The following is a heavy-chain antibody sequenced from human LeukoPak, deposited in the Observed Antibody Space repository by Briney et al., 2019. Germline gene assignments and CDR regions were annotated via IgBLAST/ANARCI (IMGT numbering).Heavy chain of an antibody. CDR1: SFTFSNYG. V-gene: IGHV3-33*06. D-gene: IGHD3-10*01. CDR3: AKGAHITMVRGALEN. J-gene: IGHJ4*02. Sequence: GRSLRLSCAASSFTFSNYGMHWVRQAPGKGLEWVAVIWFDGTSKYYADSVKGRFTISRDNSKNTLYLQMNRLRAEDTAVYYCAKGAHITMVRGALENLGQGTLVTVSS. CDR2: IWFDGTSK.